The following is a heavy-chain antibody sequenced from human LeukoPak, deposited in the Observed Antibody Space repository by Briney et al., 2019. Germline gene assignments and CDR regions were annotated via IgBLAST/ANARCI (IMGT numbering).Heavy chain of an antibody. CDR1: GFTFSSYA. D-gene: IGHD6-19*01. J-gene: IGHJ4*02. CDR3: TRDGESSGWYSAC. CDR2: ISGSGGST. V-gene: IGHV3-23*01. Sequence: GGSLRLSCAASGFTFSSYAMSWVRQAPGKGLEWVSAISGSGGSTYYADSVKGRFTISRDNAKNSLYLQMNSLRAEDTAVYYCTRDGESSGWYSACWGQGTLVTVSS.